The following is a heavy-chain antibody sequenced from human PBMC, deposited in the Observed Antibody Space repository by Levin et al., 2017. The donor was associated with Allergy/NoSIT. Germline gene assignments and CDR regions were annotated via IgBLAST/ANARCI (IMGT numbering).Heavy chain of an antibody. J-gene: IGHJ6*02. CDR2: IIPRFGSA. CDR3: ARGGYAMDV. Sequence: GASVKVSCKASGGPFSSHVISWVRQAPGHGLEWMGGIIPRFGSANYAQKFQGRVTITADESTSSAHMEVRSLRYEDTAVYYCARGGYAMDVWGQGTTVIVSS. V-gene: IGHV1-69*13. D-gene: IGHD1-1*01. CDR1: GGPFSSHV.